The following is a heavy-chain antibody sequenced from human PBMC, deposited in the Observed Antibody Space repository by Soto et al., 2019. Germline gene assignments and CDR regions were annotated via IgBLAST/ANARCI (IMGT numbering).Heavy chain of an antibody. D-gene: IGHD5-12*01. CDR3: ARDLGYSGYDFPVFDY. Sequence: GASVKVSCKASGYLFTAYSMHWVRLAPGQGLEWMGVVNPSGGSTKYAQNFQGRVTMTRDTSTTTIYMELSSLRSDDTAIYYCARDLGYSGYDFPVFDYWGQGTLVTVSS. V-gene: IGHV1-46*01. J-gene: IGHJ4*02. CDR1: GYLFTAYS. CDR2: VNPSGGST.